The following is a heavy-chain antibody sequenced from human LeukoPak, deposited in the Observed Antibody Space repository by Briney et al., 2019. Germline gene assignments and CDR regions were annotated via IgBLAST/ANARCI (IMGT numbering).Heavy chain of an antibody. CDR1: GGTFSSYA. CDR3: ARDLCYCSSTSCCSGWFDP. V-gene: IGHV1-69*01. Sequence: SVKVSCKASGGTFSSYAISWVRQAPGQGLGWMGGIIPIFGTANYAQKFQGRVTITADESTSTAYMELSSLRSEDAAVYYCARDLCYCSSTSCCSGWFDPWGQGTLVTVSS. D-gene: IGHD2-2*01. J-gene: IGHJ5*02. CDR2: IIPIFGTA.